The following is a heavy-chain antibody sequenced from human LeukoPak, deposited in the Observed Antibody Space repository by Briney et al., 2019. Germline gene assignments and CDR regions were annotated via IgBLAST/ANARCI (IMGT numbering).Heavy chain of an antibody. Sequence: GGSLRLSCAASGFTFSSYSMNWVRQAPGKGLEWVSYISSSSSTIYYADSVKGRFTISRDNAKNSLYLQMNSLRAEDTAVYYCARGDQLLQGAFDIWGQGTMVTVSS. CDR1: GFTFSSYS. CDR2: ISSSSSTI. J-gene: IGHJ3*02. D-gene: IGHD2-2*01. V-gene: IGHV3-48*01. CDR3: ARGDQLLQGAFDI.